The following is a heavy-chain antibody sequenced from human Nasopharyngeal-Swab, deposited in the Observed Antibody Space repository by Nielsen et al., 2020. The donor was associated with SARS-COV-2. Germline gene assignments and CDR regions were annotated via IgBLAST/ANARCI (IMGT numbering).Heavy chain of an antibody. Sequence: GGSLKISCAASGFTFSDRYMDWVRQAPGKGLEWLGRSRNKAAGYTTEYAASVKGRFTISRDDSKNSLHLQINNLKAEDTAVYYCARYCSSNSCFGAFDIWGQGTMVTVSS. CDR2: SRNKAAGYTT. J-gene: IGHJ3*02. D-gene: IGHD2-2*01. CDR1: GFTFSDRY. V-gene: IGHV3-72*01. CDR3: ARYCSSNSCFGAFDI.